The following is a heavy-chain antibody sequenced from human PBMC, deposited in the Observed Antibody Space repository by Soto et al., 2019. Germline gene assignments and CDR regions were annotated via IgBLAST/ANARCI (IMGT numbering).Heavy chain of an antibody. V-gene: IGHV4-34*01. J-gene: IGHJ5*02. D-gene: IGHD6-19*01. CDR2: INHSGST. Sequence: QVQLQQWGAGLLKPSETLSLTCAVYGGSFSGYYWSWIRQPPGKGLEWIGEINHSGSTNYNPSLKSRVTISVDTSKNQFSLQLSSVTAADTAVYYCARGRSGLAGIINWFDPWGQGTLVTVSS. CDR1: GGSFSGYY. CDR3: ARGRSGLAGIINWFDP.